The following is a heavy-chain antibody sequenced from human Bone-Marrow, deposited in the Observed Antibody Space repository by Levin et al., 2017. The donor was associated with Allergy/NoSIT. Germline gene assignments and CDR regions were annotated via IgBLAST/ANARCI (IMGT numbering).Heavy chain of an antibody. CDR2: ISWNSGSI. CDR1: GFTFDDYA. Sequence: PGGSLRLSCAASGFTFDDYAMHWVRQAPGKGLEWVSGISWNSGSIGYADSVKGRFTISRDNAKNSLYLQMNSLRAEDTALYYCAKDIGELGDAPDYWGQGTLVTVSS. D-gene: IGHD3-10*01. CDR3: AKDIGELGDAPDY. J-gene: IGHJ4*02. V-gene: IGHV3-9*01.